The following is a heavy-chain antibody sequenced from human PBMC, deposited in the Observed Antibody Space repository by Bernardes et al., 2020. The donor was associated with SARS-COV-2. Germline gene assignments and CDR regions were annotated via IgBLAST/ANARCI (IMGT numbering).Heavy chain of an antibody. CDR2: ISGFNGDT. D-gene: IGHD3-10*01. J-gene: IGHJ6*02. CDR1: GYAFRSYG. CDR3: AREVMVRISDTYRNGMDL. V-gene: IGHV1-18*01. Sequence: ASVKVSCKASGYAFRSYGISWARQAPGQGLEWMGWISGFNGDTSYTQKIQDRVTMTTDTSTSTAYMDLRDLRSDDTAVYYCAREVMVRISDTYRNGMDLWGQGTTVTVSS.